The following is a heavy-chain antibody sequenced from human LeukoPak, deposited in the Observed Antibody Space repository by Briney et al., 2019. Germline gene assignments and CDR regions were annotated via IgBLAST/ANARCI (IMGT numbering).Heavy chain of an antibody. V-gene: IGHV3-23*01. CDR1: GFTFSSYT. J-gene: IGHJ4*02. D-gene: IGHD2-15*01. Sequence: SLRLSCAPSGFTFSSYTTNWVRQALEQGLECVSTISDPHSGSQTHYADSVKGRFTISRDDSQNTVYLQMDSLSAEDTAVYYCTTRLQHHFDYWGQGTQVTVSS. CDR3: TTRLQHHFDY. CDR2: ISDPHSGSQT.